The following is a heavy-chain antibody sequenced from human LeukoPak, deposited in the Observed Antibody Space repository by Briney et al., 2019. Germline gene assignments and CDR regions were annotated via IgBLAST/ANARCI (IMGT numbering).Heavy chain of an antibody. J-gene: IGHJ4*02. CDR2: IYPGDSDT. CDR3: ARHIEYYYGSGSYFDY. V-gene: IGHV5-51*01. CDR1: GYSFTSYW. Sequence: GESLKISCKGSGYSFTSYWIGWVRQMPGKGLERMGIIYPGDSDTRYSPSFQGQVTISADKSISTAYLQWSSLKASDTAMYYCARHIEYYYGSGSYFDYWGQGTLVTVSS. D-gene: IGHD3-10*01.